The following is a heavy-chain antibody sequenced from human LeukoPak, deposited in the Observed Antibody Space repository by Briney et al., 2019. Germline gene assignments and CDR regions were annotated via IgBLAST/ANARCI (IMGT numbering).Heavy chain of an antibody. D-gene: IGHD2-8*01. CDR1: GGTFSSYA. CDR2: INLIDGTT. Sequence: ASVKVSCKASGGTFSSYAISWVRQAPGQGLEWVAMINLIDGTTSHAQRVQGRITMTSDSSTSTVYMELSSLRSEDTALYYCVRGMGGYWGQGTPVTVST. CDR3: VRGMGGY. V-gene: IGHV1-46*01. J-gene: IGHJ4*02.